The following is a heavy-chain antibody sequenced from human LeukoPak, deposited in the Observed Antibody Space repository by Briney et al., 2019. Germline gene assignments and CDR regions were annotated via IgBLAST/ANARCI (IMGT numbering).Heavy chain of an antibody. Sequence: SVKVSCKASGGTFSSYAISWVRQAPGQGLEWMGRIIPILGIANYAQKFQGRVTITADKSTSTAYMELSSLRSEDTAVYYCAKSSTDYDILTGHLDYWGQGTLVTVSS. V-gene: IGHV1-69*04. CDR2: IIPILGIA. J-gene: IGHJ4*02. D-gene: IGHD3-9*01. CDR1: GGTFSSYA. CDR3: AKSSTDYDILTGHLDY.